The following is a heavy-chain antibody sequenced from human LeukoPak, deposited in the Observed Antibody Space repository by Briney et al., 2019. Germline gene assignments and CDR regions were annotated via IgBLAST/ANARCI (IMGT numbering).Heavy chain of an antibody. CDR2: IYYSGST. J-gene: IGHJ5*02. D-gene: IGHD3-22*01. Sequence: PSETLSLTCTVSGVSISSSNSYWGWIRQPPGKGLEWIGSIYYSGSTYYNPSLKSRVTISVDTSKNQFSLKLSSVTAADTAVYYCARALYYYDSNNWFDPWGQGTLVTVSS. V-gene: IGHV4-39*07. CDR3: ARALYYYDSNNWFDP. CDR1: GVSISSSNSY.